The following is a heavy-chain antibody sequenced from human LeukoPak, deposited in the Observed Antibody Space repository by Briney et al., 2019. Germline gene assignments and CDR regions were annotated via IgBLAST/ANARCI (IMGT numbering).Heavy chain of an antibody. CDR1: GFTFSDYY. CDR3: ARASPGYEIDY. J-gene: IGHJ4*02. CDR2: ISSSGSTI. V-gene: IGHV3-11*01. Sequence: GGSLRLSCAASGFTFSDYYMSWILQAPGKGLEWFSYISSSGSTIYYADSVKGRFTISRDNAKNSLYLQMNSLRAEDTAVYYCARASPGYEIDYWGQGTLVTVSS. D-gene: IGHD5-12*01.